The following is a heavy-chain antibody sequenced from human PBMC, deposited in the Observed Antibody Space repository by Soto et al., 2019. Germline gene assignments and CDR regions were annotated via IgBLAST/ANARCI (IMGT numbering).Heavy chain of an antibody. CDR3: ASEVFLA. Sequence: QVQLQESGPGLVKPSGTLSLTCAVSAGSISSNNWWSWVRQPPGKGLEWIGEIYHSGRTNYNPSLKSRSTISVDKSKNQFSLQLSSVTAAETAVYYCASEVFLAWGQGSLVTVSS. CDR1: AGSISSNNW. V-gene: IGHV4-4*02. J-gene: IGHJ5*02. CDR2: IYHSGRT.